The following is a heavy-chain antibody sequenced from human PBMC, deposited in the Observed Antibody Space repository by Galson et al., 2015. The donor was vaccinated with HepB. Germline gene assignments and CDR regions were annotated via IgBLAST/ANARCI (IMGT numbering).Heavy chain of an antibody. D-gene: IGHD2-2*01. CDR1: GFTFSSYS. V-gene: IGHV3-21*01. CDR2: ISSSSSYI. J-gene: IGHJ6*02. CDR3: ARALESKSSEYQLLLPVDYYYYGMDV. Sequence: SLRLSCAASGFTFSSYSMNWVRQAPGKGLEWVSSISSSSSYIYYADSVKGRFTISRDNAKNSLYLQMNSLRAEDTAVYYCARALESKSSEYQLLLPVDYYYYGMDVWGQGTTVTVSS.